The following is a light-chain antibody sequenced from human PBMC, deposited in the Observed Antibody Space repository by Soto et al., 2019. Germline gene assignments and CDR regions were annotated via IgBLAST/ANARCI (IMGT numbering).Light chain of an antibody. Sequence: DIQMTQSPSSLSASVGDRVTITCRTSQNIRKYLNWYHQKPGRAPDLLIYTASSLQVGFTSRFSGSGSGTDFSLTISSLQPEDIGTYYCQQSFSIPLTFGGGTKVEIK. CDR3: QQSFSIPLT. CDR1: QNIRKY. J-gene: IGKJ4*01. CDR2: TAS. V-gene: IGKV1-39*01.